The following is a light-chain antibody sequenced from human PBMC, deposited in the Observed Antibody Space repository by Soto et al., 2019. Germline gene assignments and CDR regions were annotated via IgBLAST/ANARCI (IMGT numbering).Light chain of an antibody. CDR2: DVT. CDR3: SSYTSIITYV. Sequence: QSALTQPASVSGSPGQSITISCTGTSSDVGGYNFVSWYQQHPDKAPKLMIYDVTHRPSGVSNRFSGSKSGNTASLTISGLQAEDEAAYYCSSYTSIITYVFGTGTKLTVL. J-gene: IGLJ1*01. V-gene: IGLV2-14*01. CDR1: SSDVGGYNF.